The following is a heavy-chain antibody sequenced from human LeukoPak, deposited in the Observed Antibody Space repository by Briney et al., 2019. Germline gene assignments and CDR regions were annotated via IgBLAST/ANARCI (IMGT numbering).Heavy chain of an antibody. V-gene: IGHV3-21*01. J-gene: IGHJ4*02. CDR3: ARVGSTAEAGTPDY. D-gene: IGHD6-13*01. CDR2: ITRSGSNL. Sequence: GGSLRLSCVASGLTFTSSDFNWIRQAPGKGLEWLSTITRSGSNLYYADSVKGRFTTSRDDAKDSVYLQMESLRVEDTAIYYCARVGSTAEAGTPDYWGQGTLVTVSS. CDR1: GLTFTSSD.